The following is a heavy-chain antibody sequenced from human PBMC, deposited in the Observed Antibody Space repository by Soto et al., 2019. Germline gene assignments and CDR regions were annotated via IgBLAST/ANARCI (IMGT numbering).Heavy chain of an antibody. Sequence: SETLSLTCAVYGGSFSGYYWSWIRQPPGKGLEWIGEINHSGSTYYSPSLKGRGTISVDTSKNQFSLKLSSVTAADTAVYYCARIYDSSGYVDYWGQGTLVTVS. CDR2: INHSGST. D-gene: IGHD3-22*01. V-gene: IGHV4-34*01. CDR3: ARIYDSSGYVDY. CDR1: GGSFSGYY. J-gene: IGHJ4*02.